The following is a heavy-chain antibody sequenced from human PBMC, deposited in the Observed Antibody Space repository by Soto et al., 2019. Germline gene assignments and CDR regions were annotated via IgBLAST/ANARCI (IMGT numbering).Heavy chain of an antibody. CDR1: GGSFSGYY. CDR3: ARDMGLDYYGMDV. J-gene: IGHJ6*02. CDR2: INHSGST. V-gene: IGHV4-34*01. Sequence: PSETLSLTCAVYGGSFSGYYWSWIRQPPGKGLEWIGEINHSGSTNYNPSLKSRVTISVDTSKNQFSLKLSSVTAADTAVYYCARDMGLDYYGMDVWGQGTTVTVSS. D-gene: IGHD3-10*01.